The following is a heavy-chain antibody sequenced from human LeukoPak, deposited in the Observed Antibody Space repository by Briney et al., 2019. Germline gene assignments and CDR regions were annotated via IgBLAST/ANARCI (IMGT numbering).Heavy chain of an antibody. V-gene: IGHV3-73*01. CDR3: TRHYDILTGYYGGAFDI. D-gene: IGHD3-9*01. CDR1: GFTFSGSA. CDR2: IRSKANSYAT. J-gene: IGHJ3*02. Sequence: PGGSLRLSCAASGFTFSGSAMHWVRQASGKGLEWVGRIRSKANSYATAYAASVKGRSTISRDDSKNTAYLQMNSLKTEDTAVYYCTRHYDILTGYYGGAFDIWGQGTMVTVSS.